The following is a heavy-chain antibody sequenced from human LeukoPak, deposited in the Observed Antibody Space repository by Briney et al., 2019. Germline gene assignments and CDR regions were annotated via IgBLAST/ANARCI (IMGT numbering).Heavy chain of an antibody. CDR1: GFAFSSYA. V-gene: IGHV3-64*01. D-gene: IGHD2-21*01. Sequence: GGSLTLSCAVSGFAFSSYAKHWLRQAPGKGLEYVSDISSNGGSTYYANSERGRFTIYRHNSKNTLSLHIDRLRAEDVAVYYCARVGYSCYYYYGMDGWGQGTTATVSS. CDR2: ISSNGGST. CDR3: ARVGYSCYYYYGMDG. J-gene: IGHJ6*02.